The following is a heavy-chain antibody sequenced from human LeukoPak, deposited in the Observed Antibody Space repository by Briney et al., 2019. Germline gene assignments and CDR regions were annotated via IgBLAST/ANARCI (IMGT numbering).Heavy chain of an antibody. Sequence: SETLSLTCTVSGGPISSYYWSWIRQPPGKGLEWIGYIYHSGSTNYNPSLKSRVTISVDMSKNQFSLKMSSVTAADTAVYYCVRVANYSWCGDLYFDYWGQGTLVTVSS. J-gene: IGHJ4*02. CDR3: VRVANYSWCGDLYFDY. CDR2: IYHSGST. D-gene: IGHD3-10*01. V-gene: IGHV4-59*01. CDR1: GGPISSYY.